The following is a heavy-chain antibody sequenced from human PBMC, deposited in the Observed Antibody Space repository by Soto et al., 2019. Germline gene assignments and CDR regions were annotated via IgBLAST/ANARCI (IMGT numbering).Heavy chain of an antibody. CDR2: IIPILGIT. Sequence: PVKGSCKAAGATFSSYPISWVRQAPGQGLEWMGRIIPILGITNYAQKFQGRVTITAGKSTSTAYMALNSLRVDDTAVYYCAKWGPYDFSMGYWGQGTLVTVSS. CDR1: GATFSSYP. CDR3: AKWGPYDFSMGY. D-gene: IGHD3-3*01. J-gene: IGHJ4*02. V-gene: IGHV1-69*02.